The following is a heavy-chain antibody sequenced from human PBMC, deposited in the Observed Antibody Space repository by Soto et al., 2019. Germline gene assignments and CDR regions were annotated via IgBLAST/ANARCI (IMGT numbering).Heavy chain of an antibody. V-gene: IGHV3-23*01. J-gene: IGHJ6*03. CDR3: AVRYCTNGVCYTNFYYYIDV. Sequence: LTRSGAPRGGTVSSYGMSSVRQNQEKGLEWVSTITTSGGNTYYADSVQGRFPISKDNSKNTLYLQMNSLRAEDTAVYYCAVRYCTNGVCYTNFYYYIDVWGKGTTVTVSS. CDR1: GGTVSSYG. CDR2: ITTSGGNT. D-gene: IGHD2-8*01.